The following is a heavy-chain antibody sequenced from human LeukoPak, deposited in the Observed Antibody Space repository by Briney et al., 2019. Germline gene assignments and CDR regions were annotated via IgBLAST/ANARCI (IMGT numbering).Heavy chain of an antibody. CDR2: ISGSGGST. Sequence: LSLTCTVSGGSISSGGYYWSWIRQHPGKGLEWVSAISGSGGSTYYADSVKGRFTISRDNSKNTLYLQMNSLRAEDTAVYYCATPGGYQLLSWFDPWGQGTLVTVSS. CDR3: ATPGGYQLLSWFDP. V-gene: IGHV3-23*01. D-gene: IGHD2-2*01. CDR1: GGSISSGGYY. J-gene: IGHJ5*02.